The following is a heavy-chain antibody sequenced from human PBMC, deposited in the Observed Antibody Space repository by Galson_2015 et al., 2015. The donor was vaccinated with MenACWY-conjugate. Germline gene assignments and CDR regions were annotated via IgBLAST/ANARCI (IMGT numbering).Heavy chain of an antibody. CDR3: AKGFYRGPVGNAFEI. V-gene: IGHV3-23*01. CDR2: ISDSGDTT. Sequence: SLRLSCAASGFTFNNYAMSWVRQAPGKGLEWVSTISDSGDTTYFADSVRGRFTVSRDNSKNTLYLQINSLRAEDTAVFYCAKGFYRGPVGNAFEIWGQGTMVTVSS. J-gene: IGHJ3*02. CDR1: GFTFNNYA. D-gene: IGHD6-13*01.